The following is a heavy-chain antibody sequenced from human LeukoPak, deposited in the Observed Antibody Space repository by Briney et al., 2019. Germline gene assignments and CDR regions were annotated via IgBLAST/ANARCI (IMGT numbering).Heavy chain of an antibody. CDR3: ARDWGYDFWSGYSSVGMGV. J-gene: IGHJ6*02. V-gene: IGHV4-39*07. CDR1: GGSISSRSYH. D-gene: IGHD3-3*01. Sequence: SETLSLTCTVSGGSISSRSYHWAWIRQPPGKGLEWIGCIYYSGSTNYNPSLKSRVTMSVDTSKNQFSLKLSSVTAADTAVYYCARDWGYDFWSGYSSVGMGVWGQGTTVTVSS. CDR2: IYYSGST.